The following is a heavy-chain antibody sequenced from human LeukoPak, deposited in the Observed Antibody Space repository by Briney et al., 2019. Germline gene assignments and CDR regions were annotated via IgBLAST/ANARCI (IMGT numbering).Heavy chain of an antibody. D-gene: IGHD2-2*01. CDR1: GGTFISYA. V-gene: IGHV1-69*04. Sequence: SVKVSCKASGGTFISYAISWVRQAPGQGREWMGRTIPIFGIANYAQKFQGRVTITADKSTSTAYMELSSLRSEDTAVYYCARARTGVVPAAPYYYYGMDVWGQGTTVTVSS. J-gene: IGHJ6*02. CDR3: ARARTGVVPAAPYYYYGMDV. CDR2: TIPIFGIA.